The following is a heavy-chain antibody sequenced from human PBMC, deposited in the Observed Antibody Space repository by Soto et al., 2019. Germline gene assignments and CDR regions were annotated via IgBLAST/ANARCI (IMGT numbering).Heavy chain of an antibody. J-gene: IGHJ5*02. D-gene: IGHD3-3*01. V-gene: IGHV4-34*01. CDR2: INHSGST. CDR3: ARGDFWSGYYTGGWFDP. Sequence: SETLSLTCAVYGGSFSGYYWSWIRQPPGKGLGWIGEINHSGSTNYNPSLKSRVTISVDTSKNQFSLKLSSVTAADTAVYYCARGDFWSGYYTGGWFDPWGQGTLVTVSS. CDR1: GGSFSGYY.